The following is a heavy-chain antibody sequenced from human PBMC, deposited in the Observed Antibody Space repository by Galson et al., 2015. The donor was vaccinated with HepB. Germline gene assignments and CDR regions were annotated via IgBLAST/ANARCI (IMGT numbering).Heavy chain of an antibody. CDR3: TTGPGGYYDTKPGYFDY. CDR2: IRSKTDGGTT. D-gene: IGHD3-22*01. J-gene: IGHJ4*02. CDR1: GFTFNNAW. Sequence: SLRLSCAASGFTFNNAWMNWVRQAPGKGLEWVGRIRSKTDGGTTDYAAPVKGRFTISRDDSKNTLYLQMNSLKTEDTAVYYCTTGPGGYYDTKPGYFDYWGQGTLVTVSS. V-gene: IGHV3-15*01.